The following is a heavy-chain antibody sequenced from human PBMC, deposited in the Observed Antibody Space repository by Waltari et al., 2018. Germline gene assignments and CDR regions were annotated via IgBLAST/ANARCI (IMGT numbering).Heavy chain of an antibody. CDR2: VGSSGAAT. CDR3: AKRGAPGELWFFDY. V-gene: IGHV3-23*01. J-gene: IGHJ4*02. D-gene: IGHD2-21*01. Sequence: EVQLLESGGGLVQPGGSLSLSCAVPGFTFRCFDRTWVRQAPGKGLEWVALVGSSGAATYYADSVKGRFSISRDNSRNTLYLQMNSLRAEDTAMYYCAKRGAPGELWFFDYWGQGNLVTVSS. CDR1: GFTFRCFD.